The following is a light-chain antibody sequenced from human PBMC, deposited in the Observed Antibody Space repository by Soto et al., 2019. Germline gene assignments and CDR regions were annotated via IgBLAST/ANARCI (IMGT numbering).Light chain of an antibody. J-gene: IGKJ5*01. CDR1: QTVSITY. CDR2: GAS. V-gene: IGKV3-20*01. CDR3: QQYGSSPLIS. Sequence: VLTQSPGTLSLSPGESATLSCRASQTVSITYLTWYQQKPGQAPRLLIFGASKRATGIPDRFSGSGSGRDFTLTISGLEPEDFAVYYCQQYGSSPLISFGQGRLLEIK.